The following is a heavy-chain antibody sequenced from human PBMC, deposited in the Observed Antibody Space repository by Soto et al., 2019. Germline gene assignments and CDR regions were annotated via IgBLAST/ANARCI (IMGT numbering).Heavy chain of an antibody. CDR3: ARGGIQLWLSSRPKYFDY. V-gene: IGHV4-34*01. J-gene: IGHJ4*02. Sequence: KPSETLSLTCAVYGGSFSGYYWSWIRQPPGKGLEWIGEINHSGSTNYNPSLKSRVTISVDTSKNQFSLKLSSVTAADTAVYYCARGGIQLWLSSRPKYFDYWGQGTLVTVSS. CDR2: INHSGST. D-gene: IGHD5-18*01. CDR1: GGSFSGYY.